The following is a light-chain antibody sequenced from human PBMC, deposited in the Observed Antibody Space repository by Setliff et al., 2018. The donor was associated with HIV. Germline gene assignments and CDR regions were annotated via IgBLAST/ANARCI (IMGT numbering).Light chain of an antibody. J-gene: IGLJ1*01. CDR1: SSDIGRYNY. CDR2: EVN. CDR3: TSYTGSNSFALYV. Sequence: QSVLTQPPSASGSPGQSVTISCTGTSSDIGRYNYISWYQQHPGKAPKLMIYEVNKRPSGVPDRFSGSKSGNMASLTVSGLQAEDEADYYCTSYTGSNSFALYVVGSGTKV. V-gene: IGLV2-8*01.